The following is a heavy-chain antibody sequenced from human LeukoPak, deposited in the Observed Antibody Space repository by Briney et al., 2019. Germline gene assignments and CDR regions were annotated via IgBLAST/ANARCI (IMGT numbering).Heavy chain of an antibody. D-gene: IGHD6-13*01. V-gene: IGHV4-34*01. J-gene: IGHJ4*02. CDR1: GGSFSGYY. CDR2: INHSGST. Sequence: SETLSLTCAVYGGSFSGYYWSWIRQPPGKGLEWIGEINHSGSTNYNPSLKSRVTISVDTSKNQFSLKLSSVTAADTAVYYCARLWYYYFDYWGQGTLVTVSS. CDR3: ARLWYYYFDY.